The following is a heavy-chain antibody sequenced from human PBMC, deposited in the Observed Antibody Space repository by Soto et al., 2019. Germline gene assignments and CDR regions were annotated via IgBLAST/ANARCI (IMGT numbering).Heavy chain of an antibody. CDR3: EREGSRDGYHAAFDI. D-gene: IGHD3-10*01. CDR2: ISYDGSSK. Sequence: GGSLRLSCAASGFTFSNYGMYWVRQAPGKGLEWVAFISYDGSSKFYADSMKGRHTISRDNSKNTLYLQMNSLRAEDTAVYYCEREGSRDGYHAAFDIWGQGTMLTVSS. J-gene: IGHJ3*02. CDR1: GFTFSNYG. V-gene: IGHV3-30*03.